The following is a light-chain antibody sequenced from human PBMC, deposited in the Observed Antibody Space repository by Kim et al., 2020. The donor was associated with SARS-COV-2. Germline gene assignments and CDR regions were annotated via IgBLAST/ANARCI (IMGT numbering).Light chain of an antibody. J-gene: IGKJ4*01. CDR3: QQYGSSHPRNT. CDR1: QSVSSSY. V-gene: IGKV3-20*01. CDR2: GAS. Sequence: EIVLTQSPGTLSLSPGERATLSCRASQSVSSSYLAWYQQKPGQAPRLLIYGASSRATGIPDRFSGSGSGTDFTLTISRLEPEDFAVYYCQQYGSSHPRNTFGGGTKVDIK.